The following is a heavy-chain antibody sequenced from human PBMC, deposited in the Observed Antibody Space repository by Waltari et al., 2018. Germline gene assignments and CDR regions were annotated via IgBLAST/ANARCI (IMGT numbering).Heavy chain of an antibody. CDR1: GLTISDYA. V-gene: IGHV3-73*01. CDR3: IRPFEMGID. J-gene: IGHJ4*02. Sequence: EVQLVESGGALVQPGGSLQLSCAASGLTISDYAIHWVRQASGKGPEWVGRIRSRFKGDATAYGESVQGRFTISRDDSKNTVYLEMNSLKTDDTAVYYCIRPFEMGIDWGQGTLVTVSS. D-gene: IGHD7-27*01. CDR2: IRSRFKGDAT.